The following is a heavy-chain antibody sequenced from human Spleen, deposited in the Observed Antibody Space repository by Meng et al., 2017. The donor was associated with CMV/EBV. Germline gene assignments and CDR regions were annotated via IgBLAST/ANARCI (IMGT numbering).Heavy chain of an antibody. J-gene: IGHJ6*02. CDR3: AREGGSSGWYDYYYYGMDV. CDR2: IKQDGSEK. CDR1: GFTFSSFW. V-gene: IGHV3-7*01. Sequence: GVLKISCAASGFTFSSFWMSWVRQAPGKGLEWVANIKQDGSEKYYVDSVKGRFTISRDNAKNSLYLQMNSLRAEDTAVYYCAREGGSSGWYDYYYYGMDVWGQGTTVTVSS. D-gene: IGHD6-19*01.